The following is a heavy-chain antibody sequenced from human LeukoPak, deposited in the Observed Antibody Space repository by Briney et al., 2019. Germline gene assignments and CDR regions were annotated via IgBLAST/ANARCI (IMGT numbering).Heavy chain of an antibody. Sequence: ASVKVSCKASGYIFTDYYMHWVRQAPGQELGWMGRINPNSGGTNYAQKFQGRGTMTRDTSISTAYTELSSLRSEDTATYYCARDVGEYCSSVSCYASDYWGQGTLVTVSS. CDR1: GYIFTDYY. D-gene: IGHD2-2*01. J-gene: IGHJ4*02. CDR2: INPNSGGT. CDR3: ARDVGEYCSSVSCYASDY. V-gene: IGHV1/OR15-1*02.